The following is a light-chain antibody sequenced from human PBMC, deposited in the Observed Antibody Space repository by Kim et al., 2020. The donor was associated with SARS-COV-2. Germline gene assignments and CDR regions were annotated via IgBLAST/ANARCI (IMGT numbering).Light chain of an antibody. CDR1: RLRSYD. CDR3: NSRDSIYHVV. CDR2: GKN. Sequence: SSELTQDPAVYVAWGQTVWIRCQGDRLRSYDATWYQQKPGQAPLLVIYGKNNRPSGIPDRFSGYSSGNTASLTSTGTQAGDEADYYCNSRDSIYHVVFGGGTQLTVL. V-gene: IGLV3-19*01. J-gene: IGLJ2*01.